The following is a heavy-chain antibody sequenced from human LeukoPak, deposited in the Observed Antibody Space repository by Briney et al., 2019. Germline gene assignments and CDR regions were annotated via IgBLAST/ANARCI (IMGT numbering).Heavy chain of an antibody. CDR2: ISSSSSTI. J-gene: IGHJ3*02. D-gene: IGHD5-24*01. CDR3: AGGRDGYKGNAFDI. V-gene: IGHV3-11*01. CDR1: GFTFSDYY. Sequence: PGGSLRLSCAASGFTFSDYYMSWLRQAPGKGLEGVSYISSSSSTIYYADSVKGRFTISRDNAKNSLYLQMNSLRAEDTAVYYCAGGRDGYKGNAFDIWGQGTMVSVSS.